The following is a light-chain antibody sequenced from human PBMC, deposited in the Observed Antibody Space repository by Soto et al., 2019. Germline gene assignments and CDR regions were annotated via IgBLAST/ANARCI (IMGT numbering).Light chain of an antibody. CDR3: QQHSIWPPFFT. J-gene: IGKJ3*01. CDR1: QSVSSY. Sequence: EIVLTQSPATLSLSPGERATLSCRASQSVSSYLAWYQQKPGQAPRLLIYDASNRATGTPARFSGSGSGTDFSLTISSLEPDDFAGYDCQQHSIWPPFFTFGPGTKVDI. CDR2: DAS. V-gene: IGKV3-11*01.